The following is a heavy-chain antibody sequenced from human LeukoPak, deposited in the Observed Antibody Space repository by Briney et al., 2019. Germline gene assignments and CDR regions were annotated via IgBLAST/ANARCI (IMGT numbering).Heavy chain of an antibody. CDR3: ARFSSGSYNFRAFDI. D-gene: IGHD1-26*01. J-gene: IGHJ3*02. V-gene: IGHV4-39*01. Sequence: SETLSLTCTVSGGSISSSSYYWGWIRQPPGKGLEWIGSIYYSGSTYYNPSLKSRVTISVDTSKNQFSLKLSSVTAADTAVYYCARFSSGSYNFRAFDIWGQGTMVTVSS. CDR2: IYYSGST. CDR1: GGSISSSSYY.